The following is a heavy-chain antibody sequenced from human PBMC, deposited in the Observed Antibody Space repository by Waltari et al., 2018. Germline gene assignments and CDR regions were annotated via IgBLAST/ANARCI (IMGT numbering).Heavy chain of an antibody. CDR2: IHFSGST. Sequence: QLQLQESGPGLVKPSETLSLTCTVSGGSIRSSRYYWGWIRPPPGKGLEWIGSIHFSGSTYYNPSLKSRVTISVDTSKNQFSLKLSSVTAADTAVYYCARQTSIAVAGRYYYYGMDVWGQGTTVTVSS. CDR1: GGSIRSSRYY. D-gene: IGHD6-19*01. CDR3: ARQTSIAVAGRYYYYGMDV. J-gene: IGHJ6*02. V-gene: IGHV4-39*01.